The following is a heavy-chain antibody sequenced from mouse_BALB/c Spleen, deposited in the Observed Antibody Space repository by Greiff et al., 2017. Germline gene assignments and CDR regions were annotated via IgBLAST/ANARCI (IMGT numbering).Heavy chain of an antibody. Sequence: ESGGGLVKPGGSLKLSCAASGFTFSDYYMYWVRQTPEKRLEWVATISDGGSYTYYPDSVKWRFTISRDNAKNNLYLQMSSLKSEDTAMYYCARSYVYVRYFDVWGAGTTVTVAS. CDR3: ARSYVYVRYFDV. CDR1: GFTFSDYY. CDR2: ISDGGSYT. V-gene: IGHV5-4*02. D-gene: IGHD1-2*01. J-gene: IGHJ1*01.